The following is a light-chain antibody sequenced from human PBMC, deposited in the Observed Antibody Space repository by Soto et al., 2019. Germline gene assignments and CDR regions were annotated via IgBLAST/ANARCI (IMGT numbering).Light chain of an antibody. Sequence: DIMLTQSPATLSLSLGERATISCRASQSVSSYLAWYQQKPGQAPRLLIYDVSNRATGIPARFSGSGSGTDFTLTISSLEPEDFAVYYCQQRFTFGQGTRLEIK. CDR1: QSVSSY. V-gene: IGKV3-11*01. CDR2: DVS. J-gene: IGKJ5*01. CDR3: QQRFT.